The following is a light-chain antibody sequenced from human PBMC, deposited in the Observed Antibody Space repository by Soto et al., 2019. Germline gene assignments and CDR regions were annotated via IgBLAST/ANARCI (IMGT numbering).Light chain of an antibody. J-gene: IGKJ1*01. Sequence: EIVMTQSPATLSVSPGERATLSCRASQSISNNLAWYQHKPGQAPRLLIYGASTRATGIPAKFSGSGSGTEFTVTISSLQSEYFAVYYCQQYNGFPWTFGQGTKVEIK. CDR3: QQYNGFPWT. CDR2: GAS. V-gene: IGKV3-15*01. CDR1: QSISNN.